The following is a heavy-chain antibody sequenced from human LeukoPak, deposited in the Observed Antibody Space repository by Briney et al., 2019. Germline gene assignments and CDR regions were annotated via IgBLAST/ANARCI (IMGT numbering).Heavy chain of an antibody. CDR2: INPSGGST. D-gene: IGHD6-19*01. CDR3: ARGQAVAGRAWFDP. CDR1: GYTFTSYY. Sequence: GSSVNVSCKASGYTFTSYYTHWVRQAPGQGLAWMGIINPSGGSTSYAQKFQGRVTMTRDTSTRTVYMELSSLRSEDTAVYYCARGQAVAGRAWFDPWGQGTLVTVSS. J-gene: IGHJ5*02. V-gene: IGHV1-46*01.